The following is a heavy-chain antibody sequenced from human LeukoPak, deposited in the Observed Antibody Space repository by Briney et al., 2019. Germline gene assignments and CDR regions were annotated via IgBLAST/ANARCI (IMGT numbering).Heavy chain of an antibody. CDR1: GFSFSSYA. CDR2: ISATGGST. V-gene: IGHV3-23*01. D-gene: IGHD5/OR15-5a*01. J-gene: IGHJ4*02. CDR3: AKNSVWSRYYFDY. Sequence: GGSLRLSCAASGFSFSSYAMSWVRRAPGKGLEWVSSISATGGSTYYADSEKGWFTISRDNSENTLYLQMNSLRAEDTAVYYCAKNSVWSRYYFDYWGQGTLVTVSS.